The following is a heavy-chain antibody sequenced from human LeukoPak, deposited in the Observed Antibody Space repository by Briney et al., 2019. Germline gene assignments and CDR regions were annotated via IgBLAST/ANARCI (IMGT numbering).Heavy chain of an antibody. J-gene: IGHJ3*02. CDR1: GYTFTSYG. V-gene: IGHV1-18*01. CDR3: ARSHYYDSSGSEADFDI. Sequence: GASVTVSCKASGYTFTSYGISWVRQAPGQGLEWMGWISAYNGNTNYAQKLQGRVTMTTDTSTSTAYMELRSLRPDDTAVYYCARSHYYDSSGSEADFDIWGQGTMVTVSS. D-gene: IGHD3-22*01. CDR2: ISAYNGNT.